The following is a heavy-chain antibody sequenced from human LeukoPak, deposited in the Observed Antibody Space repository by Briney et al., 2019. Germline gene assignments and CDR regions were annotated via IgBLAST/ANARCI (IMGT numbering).Heavy chain of an antibody. J-gene: IGHJ4*02. CDR2: INPNSGGT. CDR1: GYTFTGYK. CDR3: ARRADGYNYVGTDY. D-gene: IGHD5-24*01. Sequence: ASVKVSCKASGYTFTGYKMHWVRQAPGQGLEWMGWINPNSGGTNYAQKFQGRVTMTRDTSISTAYMELSRLRSDDTAVYYCARRADGYNYVGTDYWGQGTLVTVSS. V-gene: IGHV1-2*02.